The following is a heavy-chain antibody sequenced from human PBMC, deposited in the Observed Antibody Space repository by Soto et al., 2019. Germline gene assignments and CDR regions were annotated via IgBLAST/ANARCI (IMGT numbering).Heavy chain of an antibody. CDR3: ATPQDYDGCLDS. CDR1: GYTFTRYK. V-gene: IGHV1-3*01. J-gene: IGHJ4*02. CDR2: INVGNGNT. D-gene: IGHD3-22*01. Sequence: QVQFVQSGAEVKKPGASVKVSWKTPGYTFTRYKIHWVRQAPGERLEWMGWINVGNGNTRYSQKFQGRLTLTRDTPGNTAYLELNSLISEDTAVYYCATPQDYDGCLDSWGQGTLVTVSS.